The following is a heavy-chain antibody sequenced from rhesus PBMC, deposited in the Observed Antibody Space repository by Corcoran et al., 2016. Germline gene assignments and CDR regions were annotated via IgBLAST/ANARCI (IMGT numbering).Heavy chain of an antibody. D-gene: IGHD6-25*01. CDR1: GGSISSGYG. J-gene: IGHJ4*01. CDR2: IFGSIGST. CDR3: ARQRTAAAGHDY. V-gene: IGHV4S7*01. Sequence: QVQLQESGPGLVKPSETLSLTCAVSGGSISSGYGWSWIRQPPGKGLEWIGHIFGSIGSTYYNPSLKSRVTISGDTSKNRFSLRLSSVTAADTAVYYCARQRTAAAGHDYWGQGVLVTVSS.